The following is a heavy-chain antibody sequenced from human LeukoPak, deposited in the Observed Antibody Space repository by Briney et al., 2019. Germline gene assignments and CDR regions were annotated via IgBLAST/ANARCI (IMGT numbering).Heavy chain of an antibody. D-gene: IGHD5-12*01. Sequence: QPGGSLRLSCAASRFTFSSYALSWVRQAPGKGLEWVSVISGSGETTYYADSVKGRFTISRDNSKNTLYLQMNSLRAEDTAVYYCATLPEWLRFASGWIDYWGQGTLVTVSS. V-gene: IGHV3-23*01. J-gene: IGHJ4*02. CDR3: ATLPEWLRFASGWIDY. CDR1: RFTFSSYA. CDR2: ISGSGETT.